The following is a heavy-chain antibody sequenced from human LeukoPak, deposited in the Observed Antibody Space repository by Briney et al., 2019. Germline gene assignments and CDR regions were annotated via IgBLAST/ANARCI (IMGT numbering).Heavy chain of an antibody. V-gene: IGHV3-23*01. CDR3: ARGGSPYYFDY. CDR2: LSRSGAST. CDR1: GFAFNNYA. Sequence: QTGGSLRLSCAASGFAFNNYAMSWVRQAPGKGLEWVSSLSRSGASTYYADSVKGRFTISRHNSKNTLYLQMNSLRAEDTAVYYCARGGSPYYFDYWGQGTLVTVSS. J-gene: IGHJ4*02. D-gene: IGHD3-16*01.